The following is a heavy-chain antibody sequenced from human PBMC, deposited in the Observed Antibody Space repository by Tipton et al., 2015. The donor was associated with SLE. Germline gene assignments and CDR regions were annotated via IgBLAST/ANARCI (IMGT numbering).Heavy chain of an antibody. Sequence: SLRLSCAASGFTFSSYDMHWVRQATGKGLEWVSAIGTAGDTYYPGSVKGRFTISRENAKNSLYLQMNSLRAGDTAVYYCARGRARSSDYVAYWYFDLWGRGTQVSVSS. CDR2: IGTAGDT. CDR1: GFTFSSYD. CDR3: ARGRARSSDYVAYWYFDL. V-gene: IGHV3-13*01. D-gene: IGHD5-12*01. J-gene: IGHJ2*01.